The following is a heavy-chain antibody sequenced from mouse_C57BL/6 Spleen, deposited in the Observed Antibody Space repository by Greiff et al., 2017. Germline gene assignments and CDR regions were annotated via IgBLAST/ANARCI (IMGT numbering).Heavy chain of an antibody. Sequence: QVQLQQPGAELVKPGASVKLSCKASGYTFTSYWMQWVKQRPGQGLEWIGEIDPSDSYTNYNQKFKGKATLTVDTSSSTAYMQLSSLTSEDSAGYYCARTGTNHYYAMDYWGQGTSVTVSS. J-gene: IGHJ4*01. CDR3: ARTGTNHYYAMDY. CDR2: IDPSDSYT. CDR1: GYTFTSYW. V-gene: IGHV1-50*01. D-gene: IGHD4-1*01.